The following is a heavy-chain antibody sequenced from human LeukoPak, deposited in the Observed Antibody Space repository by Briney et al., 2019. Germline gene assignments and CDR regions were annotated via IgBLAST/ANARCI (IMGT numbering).Heavy chain of an antibody. Sequence: SETLSLTCTVSGGSISSYYWSWIRQPPGKALEWIGRFYTSGSTNYNPSLRSRVTMSVDTSNNQFSLKLSSVTAADTAVYFCARDVNYDLFAGNNWFDPWGQGTLVTVSS. CDR2: FYTSGST. V-gene: IGHV4-4*07. CDR3: ARDVNYDLFAGNNWFDP. CDR1: GGSISSYY. D-gene: IGHD3-9*01. J-gene: IGHJ5*02.